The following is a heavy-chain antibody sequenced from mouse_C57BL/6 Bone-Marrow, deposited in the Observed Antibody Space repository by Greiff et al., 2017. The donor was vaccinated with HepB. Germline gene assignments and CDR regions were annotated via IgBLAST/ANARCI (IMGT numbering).Heavy chain of an antibody. CDR2: INPNNGGT. CDR3: AKLYYYGIDY. CDR1: GYTFTDYY. J-gene: IGHJ2*01. Sequence: EVQLQQSGPELVKPGASVKISCKASGYTFTDYYMNWVKQSHGKSLEWIGDINPNNGGTSYNQKFKGKATLTVDKSSSTAYMELRSLTSEDSAVYYCAKLYYYGIDYWGQGTTLTVSS. V-gene: IGHV1-26*01. D-gene: IGHD1-1*01.